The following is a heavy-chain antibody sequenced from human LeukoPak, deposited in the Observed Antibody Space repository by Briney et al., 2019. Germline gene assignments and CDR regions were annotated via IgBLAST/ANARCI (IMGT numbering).Heavy chain of an antibody. Sequence: SETLSLTCTVSGGSISSSSYYWGWIRQPPGKGLEWIGSISYSGSTYYNPSLKSRVTISVDTSKNQFSLKLSSVTAADTVVYYCARNYYDSSGYYPYFFDYWGQGTLVTVSS. J-gene: IGHJ4*02. D-gene: IGHD3-22*01. CDR3: ARNYYDSSGYYPYFFDY. CDR2: ISYSGST. V-gene: IGHV4-39*01. CDR1: GGSISSSSYY.